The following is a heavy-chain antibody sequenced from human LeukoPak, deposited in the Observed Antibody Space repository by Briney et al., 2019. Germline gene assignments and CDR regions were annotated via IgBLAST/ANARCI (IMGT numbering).Heavy chain of an antibody. J-gene: IGHJ4*02. CDR1: GFTFSSYA. CDR2: ISGSGGST. V-gene: IGHV3-23*01. Sequence: GGSLRLSCAASGFTFSSYAMSWVRQAPGKGLEWVSAISGSGGSTYYADSVKGRFTISRDNSKNTLYLQMNSLRAEDTAVYYCAKVMKPYYDFWSGYYPSDYWGQGTLVTVSS. CDR3: AKVMKPYYDFWSGYYPSDY. D-gene: IGHD3-3*01.